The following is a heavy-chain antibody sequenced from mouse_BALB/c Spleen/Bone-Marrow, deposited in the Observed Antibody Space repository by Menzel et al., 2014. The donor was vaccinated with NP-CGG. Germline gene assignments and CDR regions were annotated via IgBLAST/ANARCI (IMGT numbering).Heavy chain of an antibody. CDR3: ARDKGRVFFDY. CDR2: IRNKANGYTT. Sequence: EVQRVESGGGLVQPGGSLRLSCATSGFNFTDYYMNWVRQPPGKALEWLGFIRNKANGYTTKYSVSVKGRFTISRDNSQNILYLQMNTLLAEDSATYYCARDKGRVFFDYWGQGTTLTVSS. V-gene: IGHV7-3*02. J-gene: IGHJ2*01. CDR1: GFNFTDYY.